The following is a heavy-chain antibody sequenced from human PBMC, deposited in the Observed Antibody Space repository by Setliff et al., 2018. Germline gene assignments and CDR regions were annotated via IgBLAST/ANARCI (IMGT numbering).Heavy chain of an antibody. CDR3: ARDRTYYGSGTYTRWFDY. D-gene: IGHD3-10*01. CDR2: INPDNGDT. V-gene: IGHV1-2*02. Sequence: GASVKVSCKASGYAFFGYFMNWVRQAPGQGLEWMGWINPDNGDTHYAEKFQGRVTMTRDTSISTAYMELRSLRSDDPAVYYCARDRTYYGSGTYTRWFDYWGQGTLVTVSS. J-gene: IGHJ4*02. CDR1: GYAFFGYF.